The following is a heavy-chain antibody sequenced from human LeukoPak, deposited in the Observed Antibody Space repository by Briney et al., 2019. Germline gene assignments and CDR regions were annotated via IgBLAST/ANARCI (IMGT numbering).Heavy chain of an antibody. CDR3: AKPHSYGDYSPFDY. CDR2: IRYDGSNK. D-gene: IGHD4-17*01. CDR1: GFTFSSYG. J-gene: IGHJ4*02. V-gene: IGHV3-30*02. Sequence: GGSLRLSHSASGFTFSSYGMHWVRQAPGKGLEWVAFIRYDGSNKYYADSVKGRFTISRDNSKNTLYLQMNSLRAEDTAVYYCAKPHSYGDYSPFDYWGQGTLVTVSS.